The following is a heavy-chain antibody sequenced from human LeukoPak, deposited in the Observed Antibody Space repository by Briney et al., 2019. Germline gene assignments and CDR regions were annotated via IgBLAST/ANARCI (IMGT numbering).Heavy chain of an antibody. CDR2: IYSGDST. CDR3: ARVYYSGSSYVGFDY. Sequence: GGSLRLSCAASGFTVSSNYMSWVRQAPGKGLEWVSVIYSGDSTYYADSVKGRFTISRDNSKNTLYLQMNSLRAEDTAVYYCARVYYSGSSYVGFDYWGQGNLVTVSS. CDR1: GFTVSSNY. J-gene: IGHJ4*02. D-gene: IGHD1-26*01. V-gene: IGHV3-53*01.